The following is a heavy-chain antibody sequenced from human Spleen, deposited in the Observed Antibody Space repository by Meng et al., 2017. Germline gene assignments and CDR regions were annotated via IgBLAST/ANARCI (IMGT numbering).Heavy chain of an antibody. V-gene: IGHV1-18*01. D-gene: IGHD4-23*01. J-gene: IGHJ4*02. CDR1: NDTFTSYG. CDR2: ISPYNGNA. CDR3: AREENVLSGKVRGGMDY. Sequence: ASVKVSCKASNDTFTSYGISWVRQAPGQGLEWMGGISPYNGNAHYPQKLQGRVTMTTDASTSTAYMELSNLRSEDTAVYYCAREENVLSGKVRGGMDYWGQGTLVTVSS.